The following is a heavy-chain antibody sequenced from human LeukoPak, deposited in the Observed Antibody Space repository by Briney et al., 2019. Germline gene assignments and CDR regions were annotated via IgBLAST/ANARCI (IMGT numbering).Heavy chain of an antibody. CDR2: ISGSGGST. Sequence: DPGGSLRLSCAASGFTFSSYAMSWVRQAPGKGLEWVSAISGSGGSTYYADSVKGRFTISRDNSKNTLYLQMNSLRAEDTAVYYCANSFYGDYVLYFDYWGQGTLVTVSS. CDR1: GFTFSSYA. D-gene: IGHD4-17*01. J-gene: IGHJ4*02. V-gene: IGHV3-23*01. CDR3: ANSFYGDYVLYFDY.